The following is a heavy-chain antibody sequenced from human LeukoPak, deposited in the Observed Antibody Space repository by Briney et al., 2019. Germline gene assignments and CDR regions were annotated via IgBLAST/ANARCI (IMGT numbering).Heavy chain of an antibody. CDR1: GFTFSSYS. J-gene: IGHJ3*02. D-gene: IGHD1-26*01. Sequence: GGSLRLSCAASGFTFSSYSMSWVRQAPGKGLEWVSAISGSGGSTYYADSVKGRFTISRDNSKNTLYLQMNSLRAEDTAVYYCATYSGSYWSSAFDIWGQGTMVTVSS. CDR2: ISGSGGST. CDR3: ATYSGSYWSSAFDI. V-gene: IGHV3-23*01.